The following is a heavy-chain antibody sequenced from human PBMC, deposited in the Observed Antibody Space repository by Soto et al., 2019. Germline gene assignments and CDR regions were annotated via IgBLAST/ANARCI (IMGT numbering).Heavy chain of an antibody. CDR1: GFTFSSYA. J-gene: IGHJ3*02. V-gene: IGHV3-23*01. CDR3: AKAPRDYGDYVACYS. CDR2: ISGSGGST. D-gene: IGHD4-17*01. Sequence: EVQLLESGGGLVQPGGSLRLSCAASGFTFSSYAMSWVRQAPGKGLEWVSAISGSGGSTYYADSVKGRFTISRDNSNNTLHLQMNRLRAEDTAVYYCAKAPRDYGDYVACYSWGQGTMVTVSS.